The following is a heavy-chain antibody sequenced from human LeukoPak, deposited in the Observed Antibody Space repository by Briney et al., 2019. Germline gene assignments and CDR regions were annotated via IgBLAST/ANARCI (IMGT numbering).Heavy chain of an antibody. Sequence: PGGSLRLSCSASGFTFSVYAIHWVRQAPGKGLEYVPTIISNGGSTYYADSVKGRFTISRDNSKNTVSLQMSSLRAEDTALYYCVKYGLAFCSGDCYSYFDYWGQGTLVTVSS. D-gene: IGHD2-21*02. CDR3: VKYGLAFCSGDCYSYFDY. V-gene: IGHV3-64D*06. CDR1: GFTFSVYA. CDR2: IISNGGST. J-gene: IGHJ4*02.